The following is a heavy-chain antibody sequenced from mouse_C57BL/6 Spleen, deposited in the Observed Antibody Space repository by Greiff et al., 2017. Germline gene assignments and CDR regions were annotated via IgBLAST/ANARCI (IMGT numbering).Heavy chain of an antibody. CDR2: IYPGDGDT. Sequence: VQLQQSGPELVKPGASVKISCKASGYAFSNSWMNWVKQRPGKGLEWIGRIYPGDGDTNYNGKFKGKATLTADKSSSTAYMQLSSLTSEDSAVYFCARPYGTNYAMDYWGQGTSVTVSS. J-gene: IGHJ4*01. V-gene: IGHV1-82*01. CDR3: ARPYGTNYAMDY. D-gene: IGHD2-1*01. CDR1: GYAFSNSW.